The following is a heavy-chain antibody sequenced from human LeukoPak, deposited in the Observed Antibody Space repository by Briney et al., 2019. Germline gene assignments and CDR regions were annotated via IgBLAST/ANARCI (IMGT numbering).Heavy chain of an antibody. J-gene: IGHJ4*02. V-gene: IGHV4-59*08. CDR1: KGSMSHYY. D-gene: IGHD1-26*01. CDR2: IYYLGST. Sequence: SETLSLNCTVSKGSMSHYYWSWIRQPPGKRLEWIGYIYYLGSTNYNPSLTSRVTISVDTSKNQFSLKLTSVTAADTAVYYCARRGAGFFDYWGQGALVTVSS. CDR3: ARRGAGFFDY.